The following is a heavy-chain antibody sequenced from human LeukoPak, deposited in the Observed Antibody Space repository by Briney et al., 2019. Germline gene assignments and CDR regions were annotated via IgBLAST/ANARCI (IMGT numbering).Heavy chain of an antibody. J-gene: IGHJ3*02. CDR2: IIPIFGTA. CDR1: GGTFSSYA. D-gene: IGHD5-12*01. CDR3: ARDIVNGYDQGAFDI. V-gene: IGHV1-69*06. Sequence: SVKVSCKASGGTFSSYAISWVRQAPGQGLEWMGGIIPIFGTANYAQKFQGRVTITADKSTSTAYMELSSLRSEDTAVYYCARDIVNGYDQGAFDIWGQGTMVTVSS.